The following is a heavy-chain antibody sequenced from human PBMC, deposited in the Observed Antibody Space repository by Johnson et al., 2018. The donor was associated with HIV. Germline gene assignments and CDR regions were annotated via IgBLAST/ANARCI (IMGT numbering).Heavy chain of an antibody. V-gene: IGHV3-13*01. Sequence: VQLVESGGGLVQPGRSLRPSCAASGFTLSSYDMHWVRQATGTGLESVSAIGTAGDTYYPGSVKGRFTISRDNAKNSLYLQMNSLRADDTAVYYCARDYCTNAVCRLSDAFDIWGQGTMVSVSS. CDR1: GFTLSSYD. J-gene: IGHJ3*02. CDR2: IGTAGDT. D-gene: IGHD2-8*01. CDR3: ARDYCTNAVCRLSDAFDI.